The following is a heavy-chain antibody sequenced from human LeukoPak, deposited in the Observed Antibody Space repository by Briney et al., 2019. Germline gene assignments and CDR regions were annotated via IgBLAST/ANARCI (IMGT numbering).Heavy chain of an antibody. J-gene: IGHJ4*02. Sequence: TGGSLRLSCAASGFTFSSYAMHWVRQAPGKGLEWVAVISYDGSNKYYADSVKGRFTISRDNSKNTLYLQMNSLRAEDTAVYYCARVRDYGDYEGYLDYWGQGTLVTVSS. CDR1: GFTFSSYA. CDR2: ISYDGSNK. D-gene: IGHD4-17*01. CDR3: ARVRDYGDYEGYLDY. V-gene: IGHV3-30-3*01.